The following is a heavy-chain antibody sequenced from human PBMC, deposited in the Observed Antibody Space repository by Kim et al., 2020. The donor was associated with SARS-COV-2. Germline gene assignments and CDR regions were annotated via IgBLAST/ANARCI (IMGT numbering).Heavy chain of an antibody. CDR1: GNTFTGYY. V-gene: IGHV1-2*06. J-gene: IGHJ5*02. CDR3: AKTGDDTGDIWFDP. Sequence: ASVKVSCKASGNTFTGYYIQWVRQAPGQGLEWMGRINPNTGGTNYAQKFRTRVTMTWDTSMSTAYMDLSSLRSDDTAVYYCAKTGDDTGDIWFDPWGQGTLVTVSS. CDR2: INPNTGGT. D-gene: IGHD7-27*01.